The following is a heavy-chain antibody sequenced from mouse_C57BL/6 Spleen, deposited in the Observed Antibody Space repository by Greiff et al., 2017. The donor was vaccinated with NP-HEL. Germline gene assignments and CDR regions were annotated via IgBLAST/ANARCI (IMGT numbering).Heavy chain of an antibody. D-gene: IGHD1-1*02. CDR2: IDPSDSET. V-gene: IGHV1-52*01. Sequence: QVQLKQPGAELVRPGSSVKLSCKASGYTFTSYWMHWVKQRPIQGLEWIGNIDPSDSETHYNQKFKDKATLTVDKSSSTAYMQLSSLTSEDAAVYYCARGGYYPLDYWGQGTTLTVSS. CDR1: GYTFTSYW. CDR3: ARGGYYPLDY. J-gene: IGHJ2*01.